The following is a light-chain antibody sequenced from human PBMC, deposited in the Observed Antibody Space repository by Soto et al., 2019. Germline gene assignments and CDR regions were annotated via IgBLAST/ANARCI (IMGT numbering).Light chain of an antibody. CDR2: AAS. CDR3: QQRYSTTRT. CDR1: QSISSY. V-gene: IGKV1-39*01. J-gene: IGKJ1*01. Sequence: DIQRTQSPSSLSASVGDRVTITCRASQSISSYLNWYQQKPGKAPKLLIYAASSLQSGVPSRFSGSGSGTDGTLTISSLKKEDGSTYYCQQRYSTTRTFGQGTKVDIK.